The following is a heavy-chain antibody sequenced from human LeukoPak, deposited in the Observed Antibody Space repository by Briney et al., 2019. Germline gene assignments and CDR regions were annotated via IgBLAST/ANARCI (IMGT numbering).Heavy chain of an antibody. V-gene: IGHV1-8*01. J-gene: IGHJ4*02. Sequence: VASVKVSCKASGYTFTSYDINWVRQATGQGLEWMGWMNPNSGNTGYAQKFQGRVTMTRDTSTSTVYMELSSLRSEDTAVYYCARGLATAGDVSDYWGQGTLVTVSS. CDR1: GYTFTSYD. D-gene: IGHD6-13*01. CDR2: MNPNSGNT. CDR3: ARGLATAGDVSDY.